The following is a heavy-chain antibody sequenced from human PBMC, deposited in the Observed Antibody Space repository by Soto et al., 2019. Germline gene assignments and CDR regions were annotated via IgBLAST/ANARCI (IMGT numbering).Heavy chain of an antibody. CDR1: GYTFTSYG. V-gene: IGHV1-18*01. J-gene: IGHJ6*02. Sequence: QVQLVQSGAEVKKPGASVKVSCKASGYTFTSYGISWVRQAPGQGLEWMGWISAYNGNTNYAQKFQGRVTMTTDTSTSTAYKELRSLRSDDTAVYYCARGGKYCTSGVYSFYGMDVWGQGTTVTVSS. D-gene: IGHD2-8*01. CDR2: ISAYNGNT. CDR3: ARGGKYCTSGVYSFYGMDV.